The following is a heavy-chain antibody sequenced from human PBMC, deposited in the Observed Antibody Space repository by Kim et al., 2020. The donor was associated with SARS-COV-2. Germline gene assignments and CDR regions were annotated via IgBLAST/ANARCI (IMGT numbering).Heavy chain of an antibody. D-gene: IGHD6-19*01. CDR1: GYTFTSYA. Sequence: ASVKVSCKASGYTFTSYAMNWVRQAPGQGLEWMGWINTNTGNPTYAQGFTGRFVFSLDTSVSTAHLQISSLKAEDTAVYYCARDGDHSSGWYRKYNWFDPWGQGTLVTVSS. CDR3: ARDGDHSSGWYRKYNWFDP. V-gene: IGHV7-4-1*02. J-gene: IGHJ5*02. CDR2: INTNTGNP.